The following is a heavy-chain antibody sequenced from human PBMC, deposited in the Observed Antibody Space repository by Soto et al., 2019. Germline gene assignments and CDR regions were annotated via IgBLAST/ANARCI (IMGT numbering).Heavy chain of an antibody. CDR3: ARDLELRVCDY. CDR1: GYTFTGYY. V-gene: IGHV1-2*04. Sequence: QVQLVQSGAEVKKPGASVKVSCKASGYTFTGYYMHWVRQAPGQGLEWMGWINPNSGGTNDAQKFQGWVTMTRDTSISTAYMELSRLRSDDTAVYYCARDLELRVCDYWGQGTLVTVSS. J-gene: IGHJ4*02. D-gene: IGHD1-7*01. CDR2: INPNSGGT.